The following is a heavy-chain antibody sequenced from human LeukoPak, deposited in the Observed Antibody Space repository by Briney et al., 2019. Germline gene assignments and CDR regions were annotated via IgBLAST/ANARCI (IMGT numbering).Heavy chain of an antibody. Sequence: ASVTVSSKASGYTFTSYDVNWVRQAPGQGLEWMGWINPNGGGSNFAQKFLGRVTMTRDTSVSTAYMAVSSLRSDDTAVYFCARAGCSSTSCFGGLHWFDPWGQGTLVTVSS. CDR1: GYTFTSYD. CDR3: ARAGCSSTSCFGGLHWFDP. V-gene: IGHV1-2*02. D-gene: IGHD2-2*01. J-gene: IGHJ5*02. CDR2: INPNGGGS.